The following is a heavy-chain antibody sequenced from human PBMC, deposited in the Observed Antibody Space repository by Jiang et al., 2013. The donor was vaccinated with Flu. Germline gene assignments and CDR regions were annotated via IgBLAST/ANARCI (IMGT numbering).Heavy chain of an antibody. CDR1: SYW. D-gene: IGHD2-21*01. Sequence: SYWISWVRQMSGKGLEWMGRIDPSDSYTNYSPSFQGHVTISADKSISTAYLQWSSLKASDTAMYYCARQHSAYCGGDCYSHNWFDPWGQGTLVTVSS. CDR2: IDPSDSYT. V-gene: IGHV5-10-1*01. CDR3: ARQHSAYCGGDCYSHNWFDP. J-gene: IGHJ5*02.